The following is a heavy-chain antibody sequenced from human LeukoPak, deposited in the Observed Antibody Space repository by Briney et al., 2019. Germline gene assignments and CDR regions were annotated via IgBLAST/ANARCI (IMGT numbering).Heavy chain of an antibody. CDR2: IHTSGTM. V-gene: IGHV4-61*09. J-gene: IGHJ4*02. CDR3: ARDPTMVRGVITNY. Sequence: SETLSLTCTVSGGSVSTGSYYWSWIRQPAGRGLEWIGHIHTSGTMNYNASLKSRVRISVETSKNQFSLRLSSVTAADTAVYYCARDPTMVRGVITNYWGQGTLVTVSS. D-gene: IGHD3-10*01. CDR1: GGSVSTGSYY.